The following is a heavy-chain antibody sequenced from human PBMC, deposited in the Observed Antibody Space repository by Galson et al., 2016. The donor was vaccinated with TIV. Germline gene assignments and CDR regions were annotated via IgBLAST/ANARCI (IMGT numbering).Heavy chain of an antibody. D-gene: IGHD3-10*01. CDR3: ARGEEPYDFGSGNGYFDF. CDR1: GYTFATSW. J-gene: IGHJ4*02. Sequence: QSGAEVKKAGDSLKISCKGSGYTFATSWIGWVRQRPGKGLEWMGIIYPGDSDTRYSPPFAGQVTISAEKYISTAYLQWDSLKASDTAMYFCARGEEPYDFGSGNGYFDFWGQGTLVTVSS. CDR2: IYPGDSDT. V-gene: IGHV5-51*03.